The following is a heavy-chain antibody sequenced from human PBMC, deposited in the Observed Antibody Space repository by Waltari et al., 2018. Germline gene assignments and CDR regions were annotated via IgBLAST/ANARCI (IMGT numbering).Heavy chain of an antibody. V-gene: IGHV1-69*06. CDR2: IIPIFGTA. Sequence: QVQLVQSGAEVKKPGSSVKVSCKASGGTFSSYAISWVRQAPGQGLEWMGGIIPIFGTANYAQKFQGRVTMTEDTSTDTAYMELSSLRSEDTAVYYCATDLGTAMVTDGYWGQGTLVIVSS. D-gene: IGHD5-18*01. CDR1: GGTFSSYA. CDR3: ATDLGTAMVTDGY. J-gene: IGHJ4*02.